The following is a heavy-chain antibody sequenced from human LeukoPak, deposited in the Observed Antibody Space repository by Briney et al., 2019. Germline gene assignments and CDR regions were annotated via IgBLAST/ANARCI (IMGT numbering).Heavy chain of an antibody. V-gene: IGHV3-53*01. CDR1: GFTVSSNY. J-gene: IGHJ5*02. CDR2: IYSGGST. Sequence: PGGSLRLSCAASGFTVSSNYMSWVRQAPGKGLEWVSVIYSGGSTYYANSVKGRFTISRDNSKNTLYLQMNSLRAEDTAVYYCARDSTDGDYDRFDPWGQGTLVTVSS. CDR3: ARDSTDGDYDRFDP. D-gene: IGHD4-17*01.